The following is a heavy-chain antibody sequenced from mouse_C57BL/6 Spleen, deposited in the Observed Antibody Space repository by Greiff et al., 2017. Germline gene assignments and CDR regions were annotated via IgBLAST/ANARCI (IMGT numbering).Heavy chain of an antibody. V-gene: IGHV1-52*01. J-gene: IGHJ4*01. CDR1: GYTFTSYW. CDR2: IDPSDSET. Sequence: QVQLQQPGAELVRPGSSVKLSCKASGYTFTSYWMHWVKQRPIQGLEWIGNIDPSDSETHYNQKFKDKATLTVDKSSSTAYMQLSSLTSEDSAVYYCARRGYYAMDDWGQGTSVTVAS. CDR3: ARRGYYAMDD.